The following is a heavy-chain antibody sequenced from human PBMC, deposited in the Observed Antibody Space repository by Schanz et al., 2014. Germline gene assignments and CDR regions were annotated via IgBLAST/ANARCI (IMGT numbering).Heavy chain of an antibody. Sequence: QVQLVQSGAEVKKPGASVKVSCEASGYTFTGYYIHWVRQAPGQGLEWMGIINPSGGSTTYAQKFQGRVTMTSDTYTSTVYMELSSLRSEDTAVYYCARNYGGHSEESDRYGMDVWGQGTTVTVSS. J-gene: IGHJ6*02. CDR2: INPSGGST. CDR3: ARNYGGHSEESDRYGMDV. V-gene: IGHV1-46*01. D-gene: IGHD4-17*01. CDR1: GYTFTGYY.